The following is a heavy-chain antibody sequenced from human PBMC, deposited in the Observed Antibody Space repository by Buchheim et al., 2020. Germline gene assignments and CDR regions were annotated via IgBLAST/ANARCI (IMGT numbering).Heavy chain of an antibody. J-gene: IGHJ6*02. CDR1: GGSFSNFY. CDR2: IKDSGTP. CDR3: ARGDFGLTAMVYYGLDV. V-gene: IGHV4-34*02. Sequence: QVQLQQWGAGLLKPSMTLSLSCGVSGGSFSNFYWSWIRQSPGKGLEWIGEIKDSGTPDYNPSLKSRVTISLDTSNNQFSLKLMSVTAADTAVYYCARGDFGLTAMVYYGLDVWGQGT. D-gene: IGHD2-21*02.